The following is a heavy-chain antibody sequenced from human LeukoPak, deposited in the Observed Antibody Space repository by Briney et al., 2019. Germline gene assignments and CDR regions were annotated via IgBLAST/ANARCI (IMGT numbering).Heavy chain of an antibody. V-gene: IGHV1-69*05. CDR1: GDTFTTYG. CDR2: IIPIFGTA. CDR3: ARDGRRWLQWFDY. J-gene: IGHJ4*02. D-gene: IGHD5-24*01. Sequence: GASVKVSCKASGDTFTTYGITWVRQAPGQGLEWMGGIIPIFGTANYAQKFQGRVTITTDESTSTAYMELRSLRSDDTAVYYCARDGRRWLQWFDYWGQGTLVTVSS.